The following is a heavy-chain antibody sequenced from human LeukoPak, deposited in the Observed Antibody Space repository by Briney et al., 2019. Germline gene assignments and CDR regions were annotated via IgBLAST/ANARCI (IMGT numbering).Heavy chain of an antibody. D-gene: IGHD5-24*01. CDR2: INWNGGST. CDR3: ARDVGSGRWLQLRDY. Sequence: PGGSLRLSCAASGFTFDDYGMSWVRQAPGKGLEWVSGINWNGGSTGYADSVKGRFTISRDNAKNSLYLQMNSLRAEDTALYYCARDVGSGRWLQLRDYWGQGTLVTVSS. J-gene: IGHJ4*02. CDR1: GFTFDDYG. V-gene: IGHV3-20*04.